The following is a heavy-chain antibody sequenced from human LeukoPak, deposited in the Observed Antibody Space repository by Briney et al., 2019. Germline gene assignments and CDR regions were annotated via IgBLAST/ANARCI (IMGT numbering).Heavy chain of an antibody. CDR3: AKDPRNILAGDYDDFDI. CDR1: GYTFSSYC. CDR2: LNPTYDIP. Sequence: GASVKVSCKASGYTFSSYCMHWVRQAPGQGLGWMGILNPTYDIPIYSQTFEGRVTMTRDLSTSTVYMELSTLTSDDTAVYFCAKDPRNILAGDYDDFDIWGQGTMVIVSS. J-gene: IGHJ3*02. V-gene: IGHV1-46*01. D-gene: IGHD3-9*01.